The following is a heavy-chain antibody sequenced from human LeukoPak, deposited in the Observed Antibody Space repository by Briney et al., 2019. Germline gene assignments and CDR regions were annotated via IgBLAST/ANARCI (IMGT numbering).Heavy chain of an antibody. J-gene: IGHJ6*02. D-gene: IGHD1-26*01. Sequence: SETLSLTCTVSGGSVSSGSYYWSWIRQPPGKGLEWIGYIYYSGSTNYNPSLKSRVTISVDTSKNQFSLQLNSVTFEDTAVYYCARGAKWDLLPGLDVWGQGTTVTVSS. CDR3: ARGAKWDLLPGLDV. CDR1: GGSVSSGSYY. CDR2: IYYSGST. V-gene: IGHV4-61*01.